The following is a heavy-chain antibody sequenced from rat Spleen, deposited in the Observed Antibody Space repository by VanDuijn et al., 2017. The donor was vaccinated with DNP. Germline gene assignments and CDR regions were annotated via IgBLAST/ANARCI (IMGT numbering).Heavy chain of an antibody. CDR1: GFTFNNYW. V-gene: IGHV5-31*01. D-gene: IGHD4-1*01. CDR2: ISDSSGNT. Sequence: EVRLVESGGDLVQPGRSLKLSCVASGFTFNNYWMTWIRQVPGKGLEWVASISDSSGNTYYPDSVKGRFTISRDNVRNTLYLQMNSLRSEDTATYYCVRVRNTGIDYGLDAWGQGTSVTVSS. J-gene: IGHJ4*01. CDR3: VRVRNTGIDYGLDA.